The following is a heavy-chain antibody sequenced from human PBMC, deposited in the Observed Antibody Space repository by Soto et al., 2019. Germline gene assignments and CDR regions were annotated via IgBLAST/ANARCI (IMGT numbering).Heavy chain of an antibody. J-gene: IGHJ4*02. CDR1: GGTFSSYA. CDR2: IIPIFGTA. CDR3: ARILVSGSYRKGPNRPDHDY. D-gene: IGHD1-26*01. V-gene: IGHV1-69*13. Sequence: SVRVSCKASGGTFSSYAISWVRPAPGQGLEWMGGIIPIFGTANYAQKFQGGVTITADESTSTAYMELSSLRSEDTAVYYCARILVSGSYRKGPNRPDHDYWGPGTLVPVSS.